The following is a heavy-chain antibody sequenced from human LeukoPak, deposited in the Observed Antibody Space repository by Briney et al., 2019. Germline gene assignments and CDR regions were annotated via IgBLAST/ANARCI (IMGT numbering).Heavy chain of an antibody. D-gene: IGHD2-2*01. CDR1: GFTFSSYA. Sequence: PGGSLRLSCAASGFTFSSYAMHWVRQAPGKGLEWVAVISYDGSNKYYADSVKGRFTISRDNSKNTLYLQMNSLRAEDTAVYYCARDWVDQLLLGEYYYYMDVWGKGTTVTVSS. J-gene: IGHJ6*03. CDR2: ISYDGSNK. V-gene: IGHV3-30*11. CDR3: ARDWVDQLLLGEYYYYMDV.